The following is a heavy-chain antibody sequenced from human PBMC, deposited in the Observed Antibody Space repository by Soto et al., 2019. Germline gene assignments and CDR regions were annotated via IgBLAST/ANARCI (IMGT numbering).Heavy chain of an antibody. J-gene: IGHJ3*02. V-gene: IGHV5-51*01. CDR1: GYSFTSYW. CDR2: IYPGDSDT. CDR3: ARSRDCGGDCFDDFDI. Sequence: GESLKISCKGSGYSFTSYWIGWVRQMPGKGLEWMGIIYPGDSDTRYSPSFQGQVTISADKSISTAYLQWSSLKASDTAMYYCARSRDCGGDCFDDFDIWGQGEMVTVSS. D-gene: IGHD2-21*01.